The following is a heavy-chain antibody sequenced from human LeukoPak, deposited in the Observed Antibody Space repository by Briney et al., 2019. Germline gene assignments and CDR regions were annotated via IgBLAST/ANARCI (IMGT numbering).Heavy chain of an antibody. Sequence: GESLKISCKGSGYSFTSYWISRVRQMPGKGLEWMGRIDPSDSYTNYSPSFQGHVTISADKSISTAYLQWSSLKASDTAMYYCARHKHPLARDDAFDIWGQGTMVTVSS. V-gene: IGHV5-10-1*01. CDR2: IDPSDSYT. J-gene: IGHJ3*02. CDR1: GYSFTSYW. CDR3: ARHKHPLARDDAFDI.